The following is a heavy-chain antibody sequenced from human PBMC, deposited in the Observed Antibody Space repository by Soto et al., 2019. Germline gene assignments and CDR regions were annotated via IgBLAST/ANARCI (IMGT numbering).Heavy chain of an antibody. V-gene: IGHV1-18*04. J-gene: IGHJ4*02. CDR1: GYTFTSYG. Sequence: QVQLVQSGAEVKKPGASVKVSCKASGYTFTSYGISWVRQAPGQGLEWMGWISGYNGNTNYAQKVQGRVTMTTDTSTRTAYMGLRSLRSDDTAVDYCARDDCNGGNCYLGDYWGQGTRVTVSS. CDR2: ISGYNGNT. D-gene: IGHD2-15*01. CDR3: ARDDCNGGNCYLGDY.